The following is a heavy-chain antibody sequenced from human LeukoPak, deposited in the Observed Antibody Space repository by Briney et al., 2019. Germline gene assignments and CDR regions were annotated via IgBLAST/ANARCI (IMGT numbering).Heavy chain of an antibody. V-gene: IGHV3-23*01. Sequence: GGSLRLSCAASGFTFSIYAMSWVRQAPGKGLEWVSAIGDTTYYADSVEGRFTISRDNSKNTLYLQMNSLRAEDAAIYYCAKAFAFVGANFFDYWGQGTLVTVSS. D-gene: IGHD1-26*01. J-gene: IGHJ4*02. CDR3: AKAFAFVGANFFDY. CDR1: GFTFSIYA. CDR2: IGDTT.